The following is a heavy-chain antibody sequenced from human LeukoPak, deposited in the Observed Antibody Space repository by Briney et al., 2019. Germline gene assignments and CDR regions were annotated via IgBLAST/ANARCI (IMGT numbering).Heavy chain of an antibody. V-gene: IGHV4-4*08. Sequence: PSETLSLTCTVSGGSISSYYWSWIRQPTGKGLEWIGYIYSSVSTNYNPSLKSRVTISGDTSKNQISLKLSSVTAADTAVYYCARLSKDTVVLPAAMAHYFDYWGQGTLVTVSS. CDR3: ARLSKDTVVLPAAMAHYFDY. CDR2: IYSSVST. J-gene: IGHJ4*02. D-gene: IGHD2-2*01. CDR1: GGSISSYY.